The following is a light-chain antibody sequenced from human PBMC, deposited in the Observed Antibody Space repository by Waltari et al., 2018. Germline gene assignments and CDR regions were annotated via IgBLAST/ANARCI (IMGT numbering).Light chain of an antibody. CDR2: ADD. CDR3: ASWDDSLDGVI. V-gene: IGLV1-44*01. J-gene: IGLJ2*01. Sequence: YQQPPGAAPELLICADDQRPSGVPDRFSGSKSGSSAFLAISGLQSADEASYYCASWDDSLDGVIFGGGTKLTVL.